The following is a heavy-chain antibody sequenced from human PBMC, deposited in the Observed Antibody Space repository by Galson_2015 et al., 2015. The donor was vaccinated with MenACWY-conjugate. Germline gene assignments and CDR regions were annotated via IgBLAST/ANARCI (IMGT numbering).Heavy chain of an antibody. CDR2: IYYSGST. CDR3: ARDGGGITMLRVSWFDP. V-gene: IGHV4-39*07. Sequence: SETLSLTCTVSGGSISSNNYYWDWIRQPPGKGLEWIGNIYYSGSTYYNPSLKSRVTISVDTSKNQFSLKLSSVTAADTAVYYCARDGGGITMLRVSWFDPWGQGTLVTVSS. D-gene: IGHD3-10*01. CDR1: GGSISSNNYY. J-gene: IGHJ5*02.